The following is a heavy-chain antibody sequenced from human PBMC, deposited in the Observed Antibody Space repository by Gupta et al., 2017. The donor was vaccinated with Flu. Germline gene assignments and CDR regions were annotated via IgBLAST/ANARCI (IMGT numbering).Heavy chain of an antibody. J-gene: IGHJ4*02. CDR2: ITTSSSHI. V-gene: IGHV3-21*06. CDR3: ARGANFWRGAGLDY. D-gene: IGHD3-3*01. Sequence: GKGLEWVSSITTSSSHIYYAESVQGRFTVSRDNAANSLFLQMDALRAADTEVYYCARGANFWRGAGLDYWGPGTLVAVS.